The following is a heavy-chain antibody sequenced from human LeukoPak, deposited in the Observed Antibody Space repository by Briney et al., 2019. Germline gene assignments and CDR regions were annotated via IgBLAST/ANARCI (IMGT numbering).Heavy chain of an antibody. Sequence: SETLSLTCTVSGGSISSYYWSWLRQPPGKGLEWIGYIYYSGSTNYNPSLKSRVTISVDTSKNQFSLKLSSVTAADTAVYYCARGPGPAGGSSGWYYFDYWGQGTLVTVSS. CDR1: GGSISSYY. CDR2: IYYSGST. V-gene: IGHV4-59*01. J-gene: IGHJ4*02. CDR3: ARGPGPAGGSSGWYYFDY. D-gene: IGHD6-19*01.